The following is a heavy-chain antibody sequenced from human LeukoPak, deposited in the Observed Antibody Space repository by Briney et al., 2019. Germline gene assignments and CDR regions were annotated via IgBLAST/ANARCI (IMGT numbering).Heavy chain of an antibody. Sequence: TGGSLRLSCAASGFTFSSYDMNWVRQAPGKGLEWVSYISSSSSYIYYADSVKGRLTISRDNAKNSLYLQMNSLRAENTAVYYCARVDAFDLWGQGTMVTVSS. J-gene: IGHJ3*01. CDR2: ISSSSSYI. CDR1: GFTFSSYD. V-gene: IGHV3-21*01. CDR3: ARVDAFDL.